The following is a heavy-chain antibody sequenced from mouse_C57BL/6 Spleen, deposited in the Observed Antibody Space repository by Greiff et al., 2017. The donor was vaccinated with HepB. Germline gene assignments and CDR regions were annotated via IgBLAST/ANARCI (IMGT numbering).Heavy chain of an antibody. J-gene: IGHJ1*03. Sequence: EVQGVESGGDLVKPGGSLKLSCAASGFTFSSYGMSWVRQTPDKRLEWVATISSGGSYTYYPDSVKGRFTISRDNAKNTLYLQMSSLKSEDTAMYYCARIPHYYGSSYGYWYFDVWGTGTTVTVSS. CDR2: ISSGGSYT. CDR1: GFTFSSYG. D-gene: IGHD1-1*01. CDR3: ARIPHYYGSSYGYWYFDV. V-gene: IGHV5-6*01.